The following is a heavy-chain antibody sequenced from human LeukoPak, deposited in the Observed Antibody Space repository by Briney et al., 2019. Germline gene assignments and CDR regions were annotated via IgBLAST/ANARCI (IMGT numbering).Heavy chain of an antibody. CDR3: ARSILPDY. J-gene: IGHJ4*02. Sequence: SETLSLTCAVYGGSFSGYYWSWIRQPPGKGLEWIGEINHGGSTNYSPSLKSRVTISVDTSKNQFSLKLSSVTAADTAVYYCARSILPDYWGQGTLVTVSS. CDR1: GGSFSGYY. CDR2: INHGGST. V-gene: IGHV4-34*01.